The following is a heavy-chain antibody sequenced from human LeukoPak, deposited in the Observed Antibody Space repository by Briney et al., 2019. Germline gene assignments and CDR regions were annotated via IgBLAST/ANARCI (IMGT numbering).Heavy chain of an antibody. V-gene: IGHV3-48*03. J-gene: IGHJ4*02. CDR1: GFTFSSYE. CDR2: IGSSGNTM. D-gene: IGHD2-15*01. Sequence: TGGSLRLSCAASGFTFSSYEIKWVRQAPGKGLEWVSYIGSSGNTMCYADSVKGRFTISRDNAKNSLYLQMNSLRAEDTAVYYCARYCSGGSCYVGIDYWGQGTLVTVSS. CDR3: ARYCSGGSCYVGIDY.